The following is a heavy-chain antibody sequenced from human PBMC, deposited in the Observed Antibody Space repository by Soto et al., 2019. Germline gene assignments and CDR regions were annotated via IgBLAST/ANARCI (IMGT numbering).Heavy chain of an antibody. Sequence: EVQLVESGGGLVQPGRSLRLSCAASGFTFDDYAMHWVRQAPGKGLEWVSGISWNSGSIGYADSVKGRFTISRDNAKNSLYLQMTSLRAEDTALYYCAKDIGSGGSGNFDYWGQGTLVTVSS. CDR2: ISWNSGSI. CDR1: GFTFDDYA. D-gene: IGHD2-15*01. CDR3: AKDIGSGGSGNFDY. V-gene: IGHV3-9*01. J-gene: IGHJ4*02.